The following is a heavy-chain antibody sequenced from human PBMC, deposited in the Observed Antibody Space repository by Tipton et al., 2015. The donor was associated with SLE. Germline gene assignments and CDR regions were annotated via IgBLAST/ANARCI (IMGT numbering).Heavy chain of an antibody. CDR1: GYTFTSNY. D-gene: IGHD3-3*01. CDR3: ARGGIFGVFALDF. CDR2: INPGGGRA. Sequence: QLVQSGAEVKKPGASVKISCKTSGYTFTSNYIHWVRQAPGQGLEWMGIINPGGGRATYSQKFQGRVTMTRDTSASTVDVELSSLRSEDSALYYCARGGIFGVFALDFWGQGPLVTVSS. V-gene: IGHV1-46*01. J-gene: IGHJ4*02.